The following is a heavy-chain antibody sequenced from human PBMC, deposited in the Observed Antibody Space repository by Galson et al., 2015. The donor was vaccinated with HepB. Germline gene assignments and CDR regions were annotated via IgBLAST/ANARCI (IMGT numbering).Heavy chain of an antibody. D-gene: IGHD6-13*01. CDR1: GGTFSSYA. CDR3: ARSPRGAYSSSWYPYGMDV. Sequence: SVKVSCKASGGTFSSYAINWVRQAPGQGLEWMGGIIPVFGSANYAQKFQGRVTITADESTSTVYMELSSLRSEDSAVYYCARSPRGAYSSSWYPYGMDVWGQGTTVTVSS. J-gene: IGHJ6*02. V-gene: IGHV1-69*13. CDR2: IIPVFGSA.